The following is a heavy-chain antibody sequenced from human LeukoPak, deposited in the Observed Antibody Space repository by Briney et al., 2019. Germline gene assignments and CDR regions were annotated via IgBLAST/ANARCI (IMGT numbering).Heavy chain of an antibody. CDR2: LFSTSGQT. CDR3: AKGYTNGVNQEVWLDP. V-gene: IGHV4-39*07. J-gene: IGHJ5*02. D-gene: IGHD2-8*01. CDR1: AGSISSRSYS. Sequence: SETLSLTCIVSAGSISSRSYSWPGLRQPPARGREGLGSLFSTSGQTYYNPALKRRVTMSVDTSKNQFSLRLNSVTAADTAMYYCAKGYTNGVNQEVWLDPWGQGILVRVSS.